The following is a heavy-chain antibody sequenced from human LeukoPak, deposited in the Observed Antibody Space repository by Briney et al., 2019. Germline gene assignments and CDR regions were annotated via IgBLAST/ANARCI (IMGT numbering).Heavy chain of an antibody. V-gene: IGHV3-66*01. J-gene: IGHJ4*02. Sequence: PGGSLRLSCAASGFTVSSNYMNWVRQAPGKGLEWVSVIYSGGSTYYADSVKGRFTISRDNSKNTLYLQMNSLRAEDTAVYYCARCPTFNYDTSGYVWGQGTLVTVSS. CDR1: GFTVSSNY. D-gene: IGHD3-22*01. CDR2: IYSGGST. CDR3: ARCPTFNYDTSGYV.